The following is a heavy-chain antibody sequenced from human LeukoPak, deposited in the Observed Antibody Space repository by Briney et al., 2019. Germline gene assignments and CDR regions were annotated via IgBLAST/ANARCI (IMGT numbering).Heavy chain of an antibody. J-gene: IGHJ4*02. V-gene: IGHV3-23*01. CDR1: GLTFSDYA. CDR3: AKDYSDARVADFFLEY. Sequence: GGSLSLSCAASGLTFSDYAMSWFRQAPGKGLEWVSGITSGFTPHYADSVKGRFTISRDNSKNTFHLQLNSLRAEDTAVYYCAKDYSDARVADFFLEYWGQGTLVTVSS. D-gene: IGHD2-15*01. CDR2: ITSGFTP.